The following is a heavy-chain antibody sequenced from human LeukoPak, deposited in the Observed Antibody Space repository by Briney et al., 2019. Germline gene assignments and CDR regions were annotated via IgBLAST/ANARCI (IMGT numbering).Heavy chain of an antibody. V-gene: IGHV4-59*01. CDR2: IYYSGST. J-gene: IGHJ4*02. D-gene: IGHD4/OR15-4a*01. Sequence: SSETLSLTCTVSGGSISSYYWSWIRQPPGKGLEWIGYIYYSGSTNYNPSLKSRVTISVDTSKNQFSLKLGSVTAADTAVYYCARGLTAAVDYWGQGTLVTVSS. CDR1: GGSISSYY. CDR3: ARGLTAAVDY.